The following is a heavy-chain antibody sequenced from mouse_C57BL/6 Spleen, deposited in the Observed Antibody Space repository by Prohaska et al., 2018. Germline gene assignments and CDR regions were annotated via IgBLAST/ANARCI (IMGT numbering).Heavy chain of an antibody. D-gene: IGHD2-5*01. CDR3: ARSNYVEDYFDY. V-gene: IGHV1-22*01. CDR2: INPNNGGT. Sequence: HGKSLEWNGYINPNNGGTSYNQKFKGKATLTVNKSSSTAYMELRSLTSEDSAVYYCARSNYVEDYFDYWGQGTTLTVSS. J-gene: IGHJ2*01.